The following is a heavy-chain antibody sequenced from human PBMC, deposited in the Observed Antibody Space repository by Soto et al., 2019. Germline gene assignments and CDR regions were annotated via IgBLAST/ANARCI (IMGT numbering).Heavy chain of an antibody. CDR3: ARAEAITMVRGVIIPPNYYYMDV. Sequence: GGSLRLSCAASGFTFSSYSMNWVRQAPGKGLEWVSYISSSSSTIYYADSVKGRFTISRDNAKNSLYLQMNSLRAEDTAVYYCARAEAITMVRGVIIPPNYYYMDVWGKGTTVTVSS. CDR2: ISSSSSTI. CDR1: GFTFSSYS. J-gene: IGHJ6*03. V-gene: IGHV3-48*01. D-gene: IGHD3-10*01.